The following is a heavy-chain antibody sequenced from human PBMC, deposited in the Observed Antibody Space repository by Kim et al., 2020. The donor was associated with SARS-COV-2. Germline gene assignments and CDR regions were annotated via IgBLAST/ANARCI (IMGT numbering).Heavy chain of an antibody. Sequence: SETLSLTCAVSGGSISSSDWWSWVRQSPGMGLEWIGEISHTGTTNYNPSLKSRVIISMDKSKNQFSLRLTSVTAADTAVYYCAREDCSGGRCPSPAFPI. CDR2: ISHTGTT. J-gene: IGHJ3*02. V-gene: IGHV4-4*02. CDR3: AREDCSGGRCPSPAFPI. CDR1: GGSISSSDW. D-gene: IGHD2-15*01.